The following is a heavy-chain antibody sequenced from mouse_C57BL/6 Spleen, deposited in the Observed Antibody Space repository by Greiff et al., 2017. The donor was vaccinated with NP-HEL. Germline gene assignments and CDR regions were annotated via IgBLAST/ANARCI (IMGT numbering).Heavy chain of an antibody. J-gene: IGHJ1*03. V-gene: IGHV3-6*01. CDR2: ISYDGSN. CDR3: ARAWTGWYFDV. Sequence: VQLKESGPGLVKPSQSLSLTCSVTGYSITSGYYWNWIRQFPGNKLEWMGYISYDGSNNYNPSLKNRISITRDTSKNQFFLKLNSVTTEDTATYYCARAWTGWYFDVWGTGTVTVSS. CDR1: GYSITSGYY.